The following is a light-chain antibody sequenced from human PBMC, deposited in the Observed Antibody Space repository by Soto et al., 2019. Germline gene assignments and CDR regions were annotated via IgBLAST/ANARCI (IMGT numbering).Light chain of an antibody. V-gene: IGKV1-5*01. Sequence: DVQMTQSPSTLSASVGDRVTITCRASQSIGSWVAWYQQKPGKAPKLLIYNASSLESGVPSRFSGSGSGTEFTLTISSLQPDDFATYYCQQYNSYWTFGQGTKVDI. J-gene: IGKJ1*01. CDR2: NAS. CDR3: QQYNSYWT. CDR1: QSIGSW.